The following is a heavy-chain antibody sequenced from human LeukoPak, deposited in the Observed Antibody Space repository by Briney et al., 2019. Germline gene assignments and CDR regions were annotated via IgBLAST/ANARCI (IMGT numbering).Heavy chain of an antibody. CDR3: ASLTPGEVVPAATYYGMDV. V-gene: IGHV3-48*03. D-gene: IGHD2-2*01. Sequence: QPGGSLRLSRAASGFTFSSYEMNWVRQAPGKGLEWVSYISSSGSTIYYADSVKGRFTISRDNAKNSLYLQMNSLRAEDTAVYYCASLTPGEVVPAATYYGMDVWGQGTTVTVSS. CDR1: GFTFSSYE. J-gene: IGHJ6*02. CDR2: ISSSGSTI.